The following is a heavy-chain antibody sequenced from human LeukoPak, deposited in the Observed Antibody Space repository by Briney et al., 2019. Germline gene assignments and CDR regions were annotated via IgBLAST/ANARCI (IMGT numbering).Heavy chain of an antibody. V-gene: IGHV1-69*04. J-gene: IGHJ4*02. Sequence: SVKVSCKASGGTFSSYAISWVRQAPGQGLEWMGRIIPILGIANYAQKFQGRVTITADKSTSTAYMELSSLRSEDTAVYYCATEGNGSGSYTHFDCWGQGTLVTVSS. CDR1: GGTFSSYA. D-gene: IGHD3-10*01. CDR2: IIPILGIA. CDR3: ATEGNGSGSYTHFDC.